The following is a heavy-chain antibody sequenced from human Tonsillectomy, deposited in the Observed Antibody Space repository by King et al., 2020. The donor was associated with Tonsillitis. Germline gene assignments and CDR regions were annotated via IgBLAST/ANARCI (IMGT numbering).Heavy chain of an antibody. Sequence: VQLQESGPGLVKPSQTLSLTCTVSGGSISSGSYYWSWIRQPAGKGLEWIGRIYSSGITNYNPSLKSRVTISVDTSRNQFPLKRAAVTAADTAVYFCAGTSSSGYYGTYYYYYMDVWGKGTTVPVSS. D-gene: IGHD3-22*01. V-gene: IGHV4-61*02. CDR1: GGSISSGSYY. CDR3: AGTSSSGYYGTYYYYYMDV. J-gene: IGHJ6*03. CDR2: IYSSGIT.